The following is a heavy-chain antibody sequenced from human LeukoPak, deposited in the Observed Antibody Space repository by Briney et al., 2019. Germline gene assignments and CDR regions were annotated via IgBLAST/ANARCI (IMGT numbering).Heavy chain of an antibody. J-gene: IGHJ4*02. Sequence: GGSLRLSCAASGFNFNIYAMSWVRQAPEKGLEWVSSSSSSGEYTFYAGSVKGRFTITRDNSRNTLYLQMSSLRAEDTAIYYCVKDRPNYFGSDGHYYRRDGYSWGQGTLVTVSS. D-gene: IGHD2/OR15-2a*01. CDR1: GFNFNIYA. CDR2: SSSSGEYT. V-gene: IGHV3-23*01. CDR3: VKDRPNYFGSDGHYYRRDGYS.